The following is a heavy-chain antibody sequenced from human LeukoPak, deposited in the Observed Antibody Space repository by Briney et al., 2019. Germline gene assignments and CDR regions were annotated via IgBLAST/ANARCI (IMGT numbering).Heavy chain of an antibody. CDR3: ARVPFHLAMATFDY. Sequence: GGSLRLSCAASGFTFSSYWMSWVRQAPGKGLEWVANIKQDGSEKYYVDSVKGRFTISRDNAKNSLYLQMNSLRAEDTAVYYCARVPFHLAMATFDYWGQGTLVTVSS. CDR2: IKQDGSEK. V-gene: IGHV3-7*01. D-gene: IGHD5-18*01. CDR1: GFTFSSYW. J-gene: IGHJ4*02.